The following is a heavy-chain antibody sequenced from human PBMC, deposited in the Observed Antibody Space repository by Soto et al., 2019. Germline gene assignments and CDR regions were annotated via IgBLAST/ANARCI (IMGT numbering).Heavy chain of an antibody. Sequence: ASVKVSCKASGYTFTDLDANWVRQVTGQGLEWMGWISPKRGETGYSQKFQGRFTMTRDTSISTVYMELNNLESEDTGVYYCARGIEQGYDYWGQGTLVTVSS. CDR3: ARGIEQGYDY. CDR1: GYTFTDLD. V-gene: IGHV1-8*01. CDR2: ISPKRGET. J-gene: IGHJ4*02. D-gene: IGHD2-15*01.